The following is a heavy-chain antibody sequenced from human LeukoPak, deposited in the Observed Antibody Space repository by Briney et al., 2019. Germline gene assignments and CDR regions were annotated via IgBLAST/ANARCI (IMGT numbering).Heavy chain of an antibody. Sequence: GESLQISCKGSGYSFTSYWIGWVRPMPGKGLEWMGIIYPGDSDTRYSPSFQGQVTISADKSISTAYLQWSNLKASDTAMYYCARPGEVVPAAPYYFDYWGQGTLVTVSS. CDR1: GYSFTSYW. CDR3: ARPGEVVPAAPYYFDY. D-gene: IGHD2-2*01. J-gene: IGHJ4*02. V-gene: IGHV5-51*01. CDR2: IYPGDSDT.